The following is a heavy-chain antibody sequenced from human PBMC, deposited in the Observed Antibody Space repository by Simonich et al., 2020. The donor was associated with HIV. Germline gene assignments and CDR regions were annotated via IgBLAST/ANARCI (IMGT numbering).Heavy chain of an antibody. CDR1: GFSLSTSGVG. V-gene: IGHV2-5*02. CDR3: AHSPGGGSGSYYNYFDY. CDR2: IYWDDDK. Sequence: QITLKESGPTLVKPTQTLTLTCTFSGFSLSTSGVGVGWIRQPPGKALEWLALIYWDDDKRDSPSLKSRLTITKDTSKTQVVLTMTNMDPVDTATYYCAHSPGGGSGSYYNYFDYWGQGTLVTVSS. D-gene: IGHD3-10*01. J-gene: IGHJ4*02.